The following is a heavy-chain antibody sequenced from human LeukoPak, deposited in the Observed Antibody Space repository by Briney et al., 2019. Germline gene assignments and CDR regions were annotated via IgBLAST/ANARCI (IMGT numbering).Heavy chain of an antibody. V-gene: IGHV4-4*07. J-gene: IGHJ5*02. CDR3: TSSTKGGHDSGWLDP. CDR2: IYTSGST. Sequence: SETLSLTCTVSGGSISSYYWSWIRQPAGKGLEWIGRIYTSGSTNYNPSLKSRVTMSVDTSKNQFSLRLSSVTAADTAVYYCTSSTKGGHDSGWLDPWGQGTLVTVSS. CDR1: GGSISSYY. D-gene: IGHD5-12*01.